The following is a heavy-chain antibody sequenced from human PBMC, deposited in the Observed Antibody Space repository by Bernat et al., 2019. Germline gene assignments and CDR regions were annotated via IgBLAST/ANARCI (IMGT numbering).Heavy chain of an antibody. J-gene: IGHJ6*03. Sequence: QVQLVESGGGVVQPGRSLRLSCAASGFTFSSYAMHWVRQAPGKGLEWVAVISYDGSNKYYADSVKGRFTISRDNSKNTLYLQMNSLRAEDTAVYYCARIVGEGYYYYMDVWGKGTTVTVSS. CDR2: ISYDGSNK. CDR3: ARIVGEGYYYYMDV. D-gene: IGHD1-26*01. CDR1: GFTFSSYA. V-gene: IGHV3-30-3*01.